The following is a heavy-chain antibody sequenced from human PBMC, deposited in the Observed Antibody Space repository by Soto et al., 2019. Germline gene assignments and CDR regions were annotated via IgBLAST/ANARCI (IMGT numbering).Heavy chain of an antibody. CDR2: IWYDGSNK. Sequence: GGSLRLSCAASGFIFSNYGLHWVRQAPGKGLEWVAIIWYDGSNKNYADSVKGRFTISRDNSKNTLYLQMNGLRAEDTAVYYCARGPITTSPIDYWGQGTLVTVSS. CDR1: GFIFSNYG. D-gene: IGHD3-22*01. J-gene: IGHJ4*02. V-gene: IGHV3-33*01. CDR3: ARGPITTSPIDY.